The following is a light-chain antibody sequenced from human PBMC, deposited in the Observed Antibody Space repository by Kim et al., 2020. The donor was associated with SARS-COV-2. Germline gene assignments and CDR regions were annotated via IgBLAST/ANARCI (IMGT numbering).Light chain of an antibody. CDR1: QGVNSN. V-gene: IGKV1-9*01. J-gene: IGKJ4*01. CDR2: AAS. Sequence: DIQLTQSPSSLSASVGDGVTITCRASQGVNSNLAWYQQKPGKAPRLLIYAASTLESGVPSRFSGRGSGTEFTLAINSLQPEDFATYYCQQIDSFPLTFGGGTKLEI. CDR3: QQIDSFPLT.